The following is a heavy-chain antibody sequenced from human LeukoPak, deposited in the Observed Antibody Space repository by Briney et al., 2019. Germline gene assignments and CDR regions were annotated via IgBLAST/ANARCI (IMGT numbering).Heavy chain of an antibody. J-gene: IGHJ5*02. Sequence: SETLSLTCTVSGGSINSYYWSWIRQPAGKGPEWIGRIYTGGSTNYNPSLKSRLTMSVDTSKNQFSLKLSSVTAADTAVYYCGRGLEDPPGWIDPWGQGTLVTVSS. V-gene: IGHV4-4*07. CDR1: GGSINSYY. CDR2: IYTGGST. D-gene: IGHD1-1*01. CDR3: GRGLEDPPGWIDP.